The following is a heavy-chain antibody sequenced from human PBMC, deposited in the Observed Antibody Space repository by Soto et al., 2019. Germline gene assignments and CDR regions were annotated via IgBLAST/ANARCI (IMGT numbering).Heavy chain of an antibody. CDR3: AREIAGCDFWSGYQNGRGSSYLDP. D-gene: IGHD3-3*01. CDR2: INPSGGST. CDR1: GYTFTSYY. V-gene: IGHV1-46*01. Sequence: ASVKVSCKASGYTFTSYYMHWVRQAPGQGLEWMGIINPSGGSTSYAQKFQGRVTMTRDTSTSTVYMELSSLRSEDTAVYYCAREIAGCDFWSGYQNGRGSSYLDPWGQGTLVTVSS. J-gene: IGHJ5*02.